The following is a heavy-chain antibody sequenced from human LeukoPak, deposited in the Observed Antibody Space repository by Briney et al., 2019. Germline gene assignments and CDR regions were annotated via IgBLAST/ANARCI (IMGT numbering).Heavy chain of an antibody. CDR2: IKGDGSGK. J-gene: IGHJ4*02. CDR3: TKNTHDY. V-gene: IGHV3-7*01. D-gene: IGHD1/OR15-1a*01. Sequence: PGGSLRLSCAASGFTFSGSWMSWVRQAPGKGLEWVATIKGDGSGKFYVDSVKGRFAISRDDAKSSPFLQMDSLRSEDTAVYYCTKNTHDYWGQGTLVTVSS. CDR1: GFTFSGSW.